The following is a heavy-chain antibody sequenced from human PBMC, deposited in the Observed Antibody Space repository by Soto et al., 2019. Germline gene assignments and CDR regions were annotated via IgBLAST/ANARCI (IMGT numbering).Heavy chain of an antibody. J-gene: IGHJ6*02. V-gene: IGHV4-61*01. Sequence: QVQLQESGPGLVKPSETLSLTCTVSGGSVSSGSYYLSWIRQPPGKGLEWLGYIYYSGSTNYNPSLKRRVTISVDTSKNLFSLKLSSVTAADTAVYYCARVDYYGSGSYYNVGLVGGYGMDGWGQGTTVTVSS. CDR1: GGSVSSGSYY. CDR2: IYYSGST. D-gene: IGHD3-10*01. CDR3: ARVDYYGSGSYYNVGLVGGYGMDG.